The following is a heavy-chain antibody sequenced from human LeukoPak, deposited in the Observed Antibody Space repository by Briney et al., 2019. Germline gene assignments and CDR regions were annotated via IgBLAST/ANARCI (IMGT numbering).Heavy chain of an antibody. J-gene: IGHJ6*04. CDR1: GGTFSSYA. CDR3: ARSVGYYYGSGSLYYYGMDV. D-gene: IGHD3-10*01. V-gene: IGHV1-69*13. Sequence: EASVKVSCKASGGTFSSYAISWVRQAPGQGLEWMGGIILIFGTAIYAQEFQGRVTITADESTSTAYMELSSLRSEDTAVYYCARSVGYYYGSGSLYYYGMDVWGKGTTVTVSS. CDR2: IILIFGTA.